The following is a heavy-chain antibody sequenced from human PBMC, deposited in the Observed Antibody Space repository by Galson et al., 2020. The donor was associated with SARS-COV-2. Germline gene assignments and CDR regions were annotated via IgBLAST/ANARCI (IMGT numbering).Heavy chain of an antibody. CDR2: TNNRSSSI. V-gene: IGHV3-21*01. Sequence: SLKISCAASGSTFSNYDMNSVRHAPGKGLEWVSSTNNRSSSIYYTDSVKGRLTIPRDNAKNSLYLQMNSLRVEDTAVYYCARDDSFSSRYQSFYYGIVVWGQGTTVGFSS. CDR3: ARDDSFSSRYQSFYYGIVV. J-gene: IGHJ6*02. D-gene: IGHD2-2*01. CDR1: GSTFSNYD.